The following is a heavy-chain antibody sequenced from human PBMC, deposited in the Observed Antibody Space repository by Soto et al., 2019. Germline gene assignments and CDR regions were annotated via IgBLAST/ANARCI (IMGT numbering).Heavy chain of an antibody. V-gene: IGHV6-1*01. J-gene: IGHJ5*02. D-gene: IGHD5-12*01. Sequence: SQTLSLTCAISGDSVSSNTASWNWIRQSPSRGLEWLGRTYFRSKWYNDYAVSGKSRIIINPDTSNNQFSLQLNSVTPEDTAVYFCAKGDNLGPKTGYAFDPWGQGIMVTV. CDR1: GDSVSSNTAS. CDR3: AKGDNLGPKTGYAFDP. CDR2: TYFRSKWYN.